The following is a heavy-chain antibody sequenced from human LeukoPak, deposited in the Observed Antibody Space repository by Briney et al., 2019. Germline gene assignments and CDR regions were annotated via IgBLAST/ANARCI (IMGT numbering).Heavy chain of an antibody. Sequence: KPGGSLRLSCAASGFTISDYYMSWIRQAPGKGLEWLSYSSTSGSTISYADSVKGRFTISRDNAKNSLYLQMNSLRAEDTAVYYCARESYYYGSGAYDPWGQGTLVTVSS. CDR1: GFTISDYY. V-gene: IGHV3-11*01. J-gene: IGHJ5*02. D-gene: IGHD3-10*01. CDR2: SSTSGSTI. CDR3: ARESYYYGSGAYDP.